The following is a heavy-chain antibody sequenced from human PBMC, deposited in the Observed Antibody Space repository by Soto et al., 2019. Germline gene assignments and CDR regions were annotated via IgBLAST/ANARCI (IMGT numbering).Heavy chain of an antibody. D-gene: IGHD1-26*01. CDR2: ISSSSSYL. J-gene: IGHJ3*01. CDR3: ARDSEGVGAGLF. CDR1: GFTFSSYS. Sequence: EVQLVESGGGLVKPGGSLRLSCAATGFTFSSYSMNWVRQAPGKGLAWVSSISSSSSYLSSADSVKGRFTISRDNAKNSLYLQMNSLRAEDTAVYYCARDSEGVGAGLFWGQGTIVTVSS. V-gene: IGHV3-21*01.